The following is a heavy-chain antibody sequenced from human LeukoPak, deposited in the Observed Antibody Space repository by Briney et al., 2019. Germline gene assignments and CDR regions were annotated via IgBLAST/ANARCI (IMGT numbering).Heavy chain of an antibody. D-gene: IGHD2-21*01. Sequence: ASVKVSCKASGYSFTSYGLSWVRPAPGQGLAWMGWITAFNGNTKYVQKFQGRVTMTTDTSTSTAHMELRSLRSDDTAVYYCARGVIGEVYRVFGYWGQGTLVTVSS. V-gene: IGHV1-18*04. CDR3: ARGVIGEVYRVFGY. CDR2: ITAFNGNT. CDR1: GYSFTSYG. J-gene: IGHJ4*02.